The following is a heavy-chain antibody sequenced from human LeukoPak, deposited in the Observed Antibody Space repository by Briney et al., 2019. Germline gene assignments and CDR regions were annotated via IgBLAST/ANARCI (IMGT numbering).Heavy chain of an antibody. CDR3: AKEEGYSGYDLVHYYFDY. D-gene: IGHD5-12*01. J-gene: IGHJ4*02. CDR2: LRGRGGGT. CDR1: GFTFSNYA. Sequence: GGSLRLSCAASGFTFSNYAMSWIRQAPGKGLEWVSTLRGRGGGTDYADSVKGRFTISRDTSKNTLYLQMNSLRAEDTAVYYCAKEEGYSGYDLVHYYFDYWGQGTLVTVSS. V-gene: IGHV3-23*01.